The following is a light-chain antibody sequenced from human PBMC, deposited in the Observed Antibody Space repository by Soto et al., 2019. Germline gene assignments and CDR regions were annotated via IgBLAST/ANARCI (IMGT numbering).Light chain of an antibody. J-gene: IGKJ1*01. CDR3: QQSYSTTWT. V-gene: IGKV1-39*01. CDR2: AAS. CDR1: QGIRND. Sequence: DIQVSQSPSSLSPSVRDRFTITCRASQGIRNDLGWYQQKPGKAPKLLIYAASSLQSGVPSRFSGSGSGTDFTLTISSLQPEDFATYYCQQSYSTTWTFGQGTKVDI.